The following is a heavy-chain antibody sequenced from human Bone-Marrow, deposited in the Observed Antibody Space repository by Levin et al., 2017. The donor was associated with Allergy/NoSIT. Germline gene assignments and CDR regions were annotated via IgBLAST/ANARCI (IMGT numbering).Heavy chain of an antibody. CDR3: AKDRAAPSVTASDKDAFDV. V-gene: IGHV3-9*01. CDR1: GFTFDDYA. CDR2: INWNSADI. D-gene: IGHD6-6*01. Sequence: LSLTCAASGFTFDDYAMHWVRHAPGKGLEWVAGINWNSADIDYAASVKGRFSISRDNVKNFLYLQMNSLRPEDTAFYYCAKDRAAPSVTASDKDAFDVWGQGSMVTVSS. J-gene: IGHJ3*01.